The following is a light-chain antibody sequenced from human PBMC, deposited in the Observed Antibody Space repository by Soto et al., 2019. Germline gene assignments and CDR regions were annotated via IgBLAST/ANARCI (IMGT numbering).Light chain of an antibody. Sequence: DIVMTQFPDSLAVSLGERATINCKSSQIVNKNYLAWYQLKPGQPPKLVIYWAFSRKSGVPVRFSGSGSGTAFNLTITSLQAEEVAVEYCHEYFCKLRAFGQGTKVVI. CDR3: HEYFCKLRA. CDR1: QIVNKNY. J-gene: IGKJ1*01. CDR2: WAF. V-gene: IGKV4-1*01.